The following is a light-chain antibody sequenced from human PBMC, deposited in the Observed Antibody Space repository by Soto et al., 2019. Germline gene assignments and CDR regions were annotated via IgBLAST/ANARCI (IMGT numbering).Light chain of an antibody. J-gene: IGLJ1*01. Sequence: QSVLTQPASVSGSPGQSITISCTGTSSDVGGYNYVSWYKQHPGKAPKLIIYEVSNRPSGVSNRFSGSKSGNTASLTISGLQAEDEADYYCSSYTSSSTLNYVFGTGTKLTVL. V-gene: IGLV2-14*01. CDR1: SSDVGGYNY. CDR2: EVS. CDR3: SSYTSSSTLNYV.